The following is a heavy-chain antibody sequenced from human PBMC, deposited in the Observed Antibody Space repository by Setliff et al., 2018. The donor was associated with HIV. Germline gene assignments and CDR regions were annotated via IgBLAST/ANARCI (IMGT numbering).Heavy chain of an antibody. CDR1: GGSISSYY. Sequence: NPSETLSLTCSVSGGSISSYYWSWIRQPPGKGLEWIGYIYYTGSTDYNPSLKSRVTISVDTSKNQFSLKLNSVTAADTAVYYCARSNWGRGNWFDPWGQGTLDTVSS. D-gene: IGHD7-27*01. J-gene: IGHJ5*02. CDR3: ARSNWGRGNWFDP. V-gene: IGHV4-59*01. CDR2: IYYTGST.